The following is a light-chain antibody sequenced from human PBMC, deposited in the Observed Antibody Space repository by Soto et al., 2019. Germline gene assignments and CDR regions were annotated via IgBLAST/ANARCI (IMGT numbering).Light chain of an antibody. J-gene: IGKJ3*01. CDR1: QSISSW. V-gene: IGKV1-5*03. CDR2: KAS. Sequence: DMQMTQSPSTLSASVGDRVTNTCRASQSISSWLAWYQQKPGKAPKLLIYKASSLESRVPSRCSGSGSGTEFTLTISSLQPDYFATYYGQQSFTFGPGTKVDIK. CDR3: QQSFT.